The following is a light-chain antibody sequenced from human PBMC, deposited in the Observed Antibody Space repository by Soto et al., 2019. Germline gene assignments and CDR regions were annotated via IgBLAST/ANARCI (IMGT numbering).Light chain of an antibody. V-gene: IGKV3-20*01. CDR3: QHYSSSPPEFT. CDR1: QSVSNSY. CDR2: GAS. Sequence: EIVLTQSPGTLSLSPGERATLSCRASQSVSNSYLAWYQQRPGQAPRLLIFGASYRATGIPDRFSGSGSGTDFTLTISRLEPEDFAVYYCQHYSSSPPEFTFGPGTKVDSK. J-gene: IGKJ3*01.